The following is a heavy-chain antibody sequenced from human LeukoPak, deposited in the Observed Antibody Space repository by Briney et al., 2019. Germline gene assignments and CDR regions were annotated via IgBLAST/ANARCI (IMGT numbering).Heavy chain of an antibody. CDR1: GYTFTDNY. D-gene: IGHD6-13*01. CDR2: INPKSGAT. Sequence: ASVKVSCKASGYTFTDNYMHWVRQAPGQGLEWMGWINPKSGATLYVQSFQGRVTMTRDTSISTAYMELSRLTSDDTAVYYCARGYSSSFKRYFDSWGQGTLVTVSS. CDR3: ARGYSSSFKRYFDS. V-gene: IGHV1-2*02. J-gene: IGHJ4*02.